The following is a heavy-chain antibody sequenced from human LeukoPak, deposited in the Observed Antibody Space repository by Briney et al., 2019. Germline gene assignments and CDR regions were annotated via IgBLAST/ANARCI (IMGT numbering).Heavy chain of an antibody. D-gene: IGHD2/OR15-2a*01. Sequence: SETLSLTCTVSGGSISSYYWSWIRQPPGKGLEWIAYISDIGSINYNPSLKSRVTISLDTSKNQFSLKLSSVTAADTAVYYCAGHHPRNTVDFWGQGTLVTVYS. CDR2: ISDIGSI. J-gene: IGHJ4*02. CDR1: GGSISSYY. V-gene: IGHV4-59*08. CDR3: AGHHPRNTVDF.